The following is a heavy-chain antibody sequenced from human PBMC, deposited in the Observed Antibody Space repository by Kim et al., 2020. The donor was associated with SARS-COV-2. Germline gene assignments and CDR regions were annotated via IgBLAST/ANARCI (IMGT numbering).Heavy chain of an antibody. D-gene: IGHD1-7*01. CDR2: TYYRSKWYY. V-gene: IGHV6-1*01. CDR3: ARTNSATVADY. J-gene: IGHJ4*02. CDR1: GDSVSGNGVA. Sequence: SQTLSLSCAISGDSVSGNGVAWNWIRQSPSRGLEWLGRTYYRSKWYYDYAESVKSRLTINPETSKNQFSLQLNSVTPEDTAVYYCARTNSATVADYWGQGTLVTVSS.